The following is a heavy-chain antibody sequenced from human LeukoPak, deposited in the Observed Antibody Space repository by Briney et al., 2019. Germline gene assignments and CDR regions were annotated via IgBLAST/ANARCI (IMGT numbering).Heavy chain of an antibody. V-gene: IGHV4-4*07. D-gene: IGHD6-6*01. CDR3: ASGLYSRSSEGPYYFDY. CDR1: GGSISSSY. Sequence: PSETLSLTCPVSGGSISSSYWSWFRQPAGKGLEWIGRIYTSGSTNYNPSLKSRVTMSVDTPKNQLSPRVSPLTAAVPAVYDWASGLYSRSSEGPYYFDYWGQGTLVTVSS. CDR2: IYTSGST. J-gene: IGHJ4*02.